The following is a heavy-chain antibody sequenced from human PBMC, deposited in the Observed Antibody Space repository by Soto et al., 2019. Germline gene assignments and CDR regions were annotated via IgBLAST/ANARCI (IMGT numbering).Heavy chain of an antibody. CDR3: AEGSVGPLAKPGGSGGLFES. Sequence: EVRLLESGGSLEKPGGSLRLSCGASGFTFASYTMAWVRQAPGKGLEWVSMISSTGGTTYYADSVKGRFTISRDNSRDTLYLQMNSLRGDDTAVYYCAEGSVGPLAKPGGSGGLFESWGQGTQVIVSS. V-gene: IGHV3-23*01. D-gene: IGHD1-26*01. J-gene: IGHJ4*02. CDR1: GFTFASYT. CDR2: ISSTGGTT.